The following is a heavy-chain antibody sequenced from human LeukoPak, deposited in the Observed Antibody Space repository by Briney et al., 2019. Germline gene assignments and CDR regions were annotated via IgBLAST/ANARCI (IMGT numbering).Heavy chain of an antibody. J-gene: IGHJ4*02. Sequence: ASVKVSCKASRYTFTGYYMHWVRQAPGQGLEWMGWINPNSGGTNYVQNFQGRVTMTRDTSISTAYMELNRLTSDDTAVYYCARHLRILSSSSSDPAFDYWGQGTLVTVSS. CDR3: ARHLRILSSSSSDPAFDY. D-gene: IGHD6-6*01. CDR2: INPNSGGT. V-gene: IGHV1-2*02. CDR1: RYTFTGYY.